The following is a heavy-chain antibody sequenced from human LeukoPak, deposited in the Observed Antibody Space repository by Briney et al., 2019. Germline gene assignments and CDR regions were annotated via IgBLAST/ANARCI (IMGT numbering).Heavy chain of an antibody. D-gene: IGHD3-22*01. CDR3: AKDRSAIITWSDY. CDR1: GFTFSNYA. CDR2: ISAGGGNT. V-gene: IGHV3-23*01. J-gene: IGHJ4*02. Sequence: GSLRLSCAASGFTFSNYAMTWVRQAPGKGLEWVAAISAGGGNTYYADFVKGRLIVSRDNSKNTLYLQMNGLRAEDTALYYCAKDRSAIITWSDYWGQGTLVTVSS.